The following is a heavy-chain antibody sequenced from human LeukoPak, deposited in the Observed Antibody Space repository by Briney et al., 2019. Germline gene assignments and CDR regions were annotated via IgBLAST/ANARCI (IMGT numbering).Heavy chain of an antibody. D-gene: IGHD3-10*01. J-gene: IGHJ4*02. CDR2: ISAYNGNT. CDR3: ARRRAVLGAYYFDY. Sequence: ASVKVSCKASGYTFTSYGISWVRQAPGQGLEWMGWISAYNGNTNYAQKFQGRVTITRNTSISTAYMELSSLRSEDTAVYYCARRRAVLGAYYFDYWGQGTLVTVSS. V-gene: IGHV1-18*01. CDR1: GYTFTSYG.